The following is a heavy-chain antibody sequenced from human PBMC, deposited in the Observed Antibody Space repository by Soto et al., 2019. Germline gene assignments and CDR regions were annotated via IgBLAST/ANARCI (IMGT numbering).Heavy chain of an antibody. CDR2: INPSGGST. V-gene: IGHV1-46*01. CDR3: AREMRYDFWSGYGSGYYYYGMDV. Sequence: GASVKVSCKASGYTFTSYYMHWVRQAPGQGLEWMGIINPSGGSTSYAQKFQGRVTMTRDTSTSTVYMELSSLRSEDTAVYYCAREMRYDFWSGYGSGYYYYGMDVWGQGTTVTVS. CDR1: GYTFTSYY. D-gene: IGHD3-3*01. J-gene: IGHJ6*02.